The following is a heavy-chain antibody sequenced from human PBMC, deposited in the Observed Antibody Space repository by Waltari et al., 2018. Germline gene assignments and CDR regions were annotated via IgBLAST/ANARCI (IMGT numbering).Heavy chain of an antibody. J-gene: IGHJ3*02. V-gene: IGHV4-30-4*08. D-gene: IGHD1-26*01. CDR3: ARGDKGGSGAYYAFDI. CDR1: GDSITNADYY. CDR2: ISSTGNT. Sequence: QVQLQESGPGLVKPSLTLSLTCTVSGDSITNADYYWNWFRQSPGEGLEWIGYISSTGNTYYKPSRKSRITISLDTSKSHFSLNLSSVTAADTAVYYCARGDKGGSGAYYAFDIWGQGTNVTVSS.